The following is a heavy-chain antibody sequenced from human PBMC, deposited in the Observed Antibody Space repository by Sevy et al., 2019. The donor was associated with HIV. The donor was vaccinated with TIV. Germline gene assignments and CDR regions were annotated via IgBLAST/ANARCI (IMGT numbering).Heavy chain of an antibody. CDR2: IYYSGST. V-gene: IGHV4-39*01. J-gene: IGHJ6*03. D-gene: IGHD3-10*01. CDR3: ARVLYFSYYYYMDV. CDR1: GGSISSSSYY. Sequence: SETLSLTCTVSGGSISSSSYYWGWIRQPPGKGLEWIGSIYYSGSTYYNPSLKSRVTISVDTSKNQFSLRLSSVTAADTAVYYCARVLYFSYYYYMDVWGKGTTVTVS.